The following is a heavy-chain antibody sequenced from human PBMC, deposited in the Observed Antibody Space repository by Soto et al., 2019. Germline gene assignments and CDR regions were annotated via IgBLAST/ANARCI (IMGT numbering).Heavy chain of an antibody. CDR2: IYYSGST. D-gene: IGHD3-10*01. V-gene: IGHV4-39*07. CDR1: GGSISSSSYY. Sequence: PSETLSLTCTVSGGSISSSSYYWGWIRQPPGKGLEWIGSIYYSGSTYYNPSLKSRVTISVDTSKNQFSLKLTSVTAADTAVYYCARDDSERPATYWGQGTLVTVSS. J-gene: IGHJ4*02. CDR3: ARDDSERPATY.